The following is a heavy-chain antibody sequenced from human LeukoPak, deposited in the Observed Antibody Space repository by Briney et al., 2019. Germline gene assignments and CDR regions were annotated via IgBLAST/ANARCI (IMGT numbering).Heavy chain of an antibody. CDR1: GYTFTGYY. CDR3: ARGSRGYCSSTSCYTVVHYYGMDV. D-gene: IGHD2-2*02. V-gene: IGHV1-2*02. J-gene: IGHJ6*02. Sequence: AASVKVSCKASGYTFTGYYMRWVRQAPGQGLEWMGWINPNSGGTNYAQKFQGRVTMTRDTSISTAYMELSRLRSDDTAVYYCARGSRGYCSSTSCYTVVHYYGMDVWGQGTTVTVSS. CDR2: INPNSGGT.